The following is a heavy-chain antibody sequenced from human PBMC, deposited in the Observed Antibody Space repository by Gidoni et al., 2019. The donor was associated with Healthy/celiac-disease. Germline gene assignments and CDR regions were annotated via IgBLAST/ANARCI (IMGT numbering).Heavy chain of an antibody. CDR3: AKDLYYDSSGHDAFDI. Sequence: VTLLESGGGLVEPGGSLGLTCAASAFTFSRYAMSWVRQAPGKGLEWVSAISGSGGRTYYADSVKGRFTISRDNSKNTRYLQMNSLRAEDTAVYYCAKDLYYDSSGHDAFDIWGQGTMVTVSS. CDR2: ISGSGGRT. CDR1: AFTFSRYA. J-gene: IGHJ3*02. D-gene: IGHD3-22*01. V-gene: IGHV3-23*01.